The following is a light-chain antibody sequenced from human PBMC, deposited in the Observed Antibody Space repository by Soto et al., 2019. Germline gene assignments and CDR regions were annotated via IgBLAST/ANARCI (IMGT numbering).Light chain of an antibody. CDR3: TSYTSSSTLV. Sequence: QSALTQPASVSGSPGQSITISCTGTSSDVGGYDYVSWYQHHPGKAPKIMMYEVTYRPSGVYNRFSGSKSGNTASLTISGLQADDEADYYCTSYTSSSTLVFGGGTKLTVL. CDR2: EVT. J-gene: IGLJ2*01. CDR1: SSDVGGYDY. V-gene: IGLV2-14*01.